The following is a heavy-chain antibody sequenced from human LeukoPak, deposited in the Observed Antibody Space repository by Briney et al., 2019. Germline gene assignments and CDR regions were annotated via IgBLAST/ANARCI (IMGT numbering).Heavy chain of an antibody. CDR3: AKERDSWYYFDY. Sequence: GRSLRLSCAASGFTFRSHGMHWVRQAPGKGLEWAAVIWYDGSKEYYADSVKGRFTVSRDNSKNTLYLQMNSLRAEDTAVYYCAKERDSWYYFDYWGQGTLVTVSS. V-gene: IGHV3-33*03. CDR2: IWYDGSKE. D-gene: IGHD6-13*01. J-gene: IGHJ4*02. CDR1: GFTFRSHG.